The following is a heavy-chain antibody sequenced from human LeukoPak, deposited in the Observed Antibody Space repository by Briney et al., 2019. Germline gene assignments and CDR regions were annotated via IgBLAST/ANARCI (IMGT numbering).Heavy chain of an antibody. CDR2: INAGNGNT. J-gene: IGHJ4*02. V-gene: IGHV1-3*01. Sequence: GAPVKVSCKASGYTFTSYAMHWVRQAPEQRLEWMGWINAGNGNTKYSQKFQGRVTITRDTSASAAYMELSSLRSEDTAVYYCARHYSGYNFGCDYWGQGTLVTVSS. CDR3: ARHYSGYNFGCDY. CDR1: GYTFTSYA. D-gene: IGHD5-12*01.